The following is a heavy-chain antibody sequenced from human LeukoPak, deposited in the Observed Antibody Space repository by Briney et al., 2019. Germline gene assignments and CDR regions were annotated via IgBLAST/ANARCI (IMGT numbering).Heavy chain of an antibody. V-gene: IGHV4-4*07. CDR1: GDSISDYY. J-gene: IGHJ2*01. CDR3: ASDYRVNLVGYWYFDL. D-gene: IGHD3-16*02. CDR2: IYSDGAT. Sequence: PSETLSLTCTVSGDSISDYYWTWIRQPAGKGPEWMGRIYSDGATDYNPFPRGRVTMSVDTSKNQYSQNLRSVTAADTAVYYCASDYRVNLVGYWYFDLWGRGTAVIVSS.